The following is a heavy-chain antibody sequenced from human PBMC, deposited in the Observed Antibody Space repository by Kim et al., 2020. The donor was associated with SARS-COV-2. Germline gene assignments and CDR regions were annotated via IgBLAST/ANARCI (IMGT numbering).Heavy chain of an antibody. Sequence: ASVKVSCKASGYTFTSYGISWVRQAPGQGLEWMGWISAYNGNTNYAQKLQGRVTMTTDTSTSTAYMELRSLRSDDTAVYYCARDNRIWYCLLGCYGMDVWGQGTTVTVSS. CDR3: ARDNRIWYCLLGCYGMDV. J-gene: IGHJ6*02. V-gene: IGHV1-18*01. CDR1: GYTFTSYG. D-gene: IGHD3-10*01. CDR2: ISAYNGNT.